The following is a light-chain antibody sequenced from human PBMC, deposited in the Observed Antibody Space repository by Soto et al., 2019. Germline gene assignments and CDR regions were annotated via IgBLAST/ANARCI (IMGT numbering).Light chain of an antibody. Sequence: IQMTQSPSSLSASPGDRVTITCRASQNIRTYLNWYQQKSGKAPKLLIYAASNLQSGVPSRFSGSVYGTDFNLTINSLQPEDFATYYCQQSYSTPYTFGQGTKVDIK. J-gene: IGKJ2*01. CDR1: QNIRTY. CDR3: QQSYSTPYT. CDR2: AAS. V-gene: IGKV1-39*01.